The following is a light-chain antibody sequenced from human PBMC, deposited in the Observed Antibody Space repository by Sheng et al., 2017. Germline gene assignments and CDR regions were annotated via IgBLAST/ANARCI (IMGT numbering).Light chain of an antibody. J-gene: IGLJ2*01. CDR2: LEGSGSY. CDR3: ETWDSNGVV. Sequence: QLVLTQSSSASASLGSSVKLTCTLSSGHSSYIIAWHQQQPGKAPRYLMKLEGSGSYNKGSGVPDRFSGSSSVADRYLTISNLQSEDEADYYCETWDSNGVVFGGGTKLTVL. V-gene: IGLV4-60*03. CDR1: SGHSSYI.